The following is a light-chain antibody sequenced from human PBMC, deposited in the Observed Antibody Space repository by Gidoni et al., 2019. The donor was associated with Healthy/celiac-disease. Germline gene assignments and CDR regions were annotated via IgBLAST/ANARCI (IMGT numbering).Light chain of an antibody. CDR1: QGISSA. V-gene: IGKV1-13*02. CDR2: DAS. CDR3: QQFNSYPPLT. J-gene: IGKJ4*01. Sequence: AIQWTQSPSSLSASVGDRVTITCRASQGISSALAWYQQKPGKAPKLLIYDASSLESGVPSRFSGSGSGTDFTLTISSLQPEDFATYYCQQFNSYPPLTFGGGTKVEIK.